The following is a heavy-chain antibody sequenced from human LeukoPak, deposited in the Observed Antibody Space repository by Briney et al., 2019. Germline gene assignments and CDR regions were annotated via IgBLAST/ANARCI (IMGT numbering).Heavy chain of an antibody. CDR1: GGSISSYY. J-gene: IGHJ4*02. D-gene: IGHD3-22*01. V-gene: IGHV4-59*01. CDR2: ICYSGST. Sequence: SETLSLTCTVSGGSISSYYWSWIRQPPGKGLEWIGYICYSGSTNYNPSLKSRVTISVDTSKNQFSLKLSSVTAADTAVYYCARSYYYDSSGYYQIDYWGQGTLVTVSS. CDR3: ARSYYYDSSGYYQIDY.